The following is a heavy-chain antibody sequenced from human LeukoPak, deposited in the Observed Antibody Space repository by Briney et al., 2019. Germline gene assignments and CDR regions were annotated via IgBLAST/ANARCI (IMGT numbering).Heavy chain of an antibody. CDR1: GGSMCGAY. CDR3: ARDPWSVAGTGY. D-gene: IGHD6-19*01. V-gene: IGHV4-4*08. CDR2: VFFTGNT. Sequence: SETLSLTCTVSGGSMCGAYWSWIRQPPGKGLEWIGYVFFTGNTNYNPSLGSRLTISVDTSRSQFSLKLNSVTAADTAVYYCARDPWSVAGTGYWGQGTLVTVSS. J-gene: IGHJ4*02.